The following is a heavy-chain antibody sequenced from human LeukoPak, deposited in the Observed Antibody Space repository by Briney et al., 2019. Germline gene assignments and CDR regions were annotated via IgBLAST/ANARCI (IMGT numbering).Heavy chain of an antibody. V-gene: IGHV4-34*01. CDR2: INHSGNT. J-gene: IGHJ4*02. Sequence: SETLSLTCAVYGGSFSVYYWSWIRQPPGKGLEWIGEINHSGNTNYNPSLKSRVTISGDTYKNQFSLKLSSVTAADTAVYYCARGGFYCGGDCYVDYWGQGTLVTASS. D-gene: IGHD2-21*02. CDR1: GGSFSVYY. CDR3: ARGGFYCGGDCYVDY.